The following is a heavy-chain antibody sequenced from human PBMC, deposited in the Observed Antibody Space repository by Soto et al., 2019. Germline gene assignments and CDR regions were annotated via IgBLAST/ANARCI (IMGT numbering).Heavy chain of an antibody. CDR2: INHSGST. CDR3: ATHRRFDY. Sequence: ASETLSLTCAVYGGSFSGYYWSWIRQPPGKGLEWIGEINHSGSTNYNPSLKSRVTISVNTSKNQFSLKLSSETAADTAVYYCATHRRFDYWGQGTLVTVSS. V-gene: IGHV4-34*01. CDR1: GGSFSGYY. J-gene: IGHJ4*02.